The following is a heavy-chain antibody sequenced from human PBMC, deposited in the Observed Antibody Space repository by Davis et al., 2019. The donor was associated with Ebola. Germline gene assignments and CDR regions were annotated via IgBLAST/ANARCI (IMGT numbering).Heavy chain of an antibody. CDR1: GSPSSSYE. D-gene: IGHD4/OR15-4a*01. CDR2: ISSSGSTI. J-gene: IGHJ6*02. Sequence: GGSLRLSCAASGSPSSSYELNWVRQAPGKGLEWVSYISSSGSTIYYADPVKGRFTISRDNAKNSLYLQMNSLRAEDTAVYYCARKYGDYYYGMDVWGQGTTVTVSS. V-gene: IGHV3-48*03. CDR3: ARKYGDYYYGMDV.